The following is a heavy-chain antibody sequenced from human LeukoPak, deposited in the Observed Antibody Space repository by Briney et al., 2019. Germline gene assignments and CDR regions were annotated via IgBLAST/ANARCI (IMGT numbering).Heavy chain of an antibody. V-gene: IGHV3-7*05. CDR3: ARSGLRYFDCPDY. Sequence: PGGSLRLSCAASGFTFSRYWMSWVRQAPGKGLEWVATIKQDGSEKYNVDSVKGRFTISRDNAKNSLSLQMNSLRAEDTAVYYCARSGLRYFDCPDYWGQGALVTVSS. D-gene: IGHD3-9*01. CDR2: IKQDGSEK. CDR1: GFTFSRYW. J-gene: IGHJ4*02.